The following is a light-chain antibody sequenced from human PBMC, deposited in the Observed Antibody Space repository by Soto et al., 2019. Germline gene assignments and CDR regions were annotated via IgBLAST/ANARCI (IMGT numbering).Light chain of an antibody. CDR3: QQYNNWPKT. V-gene: IGKV3-15*01. Sequence: EIVMTQSPATLSVSPGERATLSCRASQSVTSNLAWYQQKPGQAPRLLIYGASTRATGVPARFSGSGSGTEFTRTISSLQSEDFALYYCQQYNNWPKTFGQGTKVEIK. J-gene: IGKJ1*01. CDR2: GAS. CDR1: QSVTSN.